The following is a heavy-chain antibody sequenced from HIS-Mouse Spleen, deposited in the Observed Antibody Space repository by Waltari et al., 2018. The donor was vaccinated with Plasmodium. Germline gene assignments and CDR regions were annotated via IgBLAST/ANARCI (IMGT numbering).Heavy chain of an antibody. J-gene: IGHJ4*02. D-gene: IGHD6-13*01. CDR3: ARDLAAAGHFDY. CDR1: GYPFTGYY. CDR2: INPNSGGT. V-gene: IGHV1-2*02. Sequence: QVQLVQSGAEVKKPGASVKVSCKDSGYPFTGYYTHWVRQAPGQGLEWMGWINPNSGGTNYAQKFQGRVTMTRDTSISTAYMELSRLRSDDTAVYYCARDLAAAGHFDYWGQGTLVTVSS.